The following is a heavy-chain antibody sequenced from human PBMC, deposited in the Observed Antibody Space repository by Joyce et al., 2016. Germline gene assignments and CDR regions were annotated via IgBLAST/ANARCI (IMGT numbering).Heavy chain of an antibody. V-gene: IGHV4-34*02. D-gene: IGHD6-19*01. CDR2: ITTSGAT. CDR1: SGPFSGFF. J-gene: IGHJ4*02. Sequence: QVQLQPWGAGLLKTSETLSLTCAGYSGPFSGFFWSWVRQPPGKGLEWIGDITTSGATHYNPSLKSRLTMSVDTSRKEFSLKLSSVTVADTAIYYCARSQWLAPLMYWGQGTPVTVSS. CDR3: ARSQWLAPLMY.